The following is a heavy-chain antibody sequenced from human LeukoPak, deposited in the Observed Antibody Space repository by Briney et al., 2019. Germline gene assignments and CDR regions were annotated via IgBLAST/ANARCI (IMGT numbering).Heavy chain of an antibody. V-gene: IGHV1-69*01. J-gene: IGHJ5*02. CDR2: IIPIFGTA. Sequence: SVKVSCKASGGTFSSYAISWVRQAPGQGLEWMGGIIPIFGTANYAQKFQGRVTITADESTSTAYMELSSLRSEDTAVYYCARRPDYCSSTSCYCWFDPWGQGTLVTVSS. CDR1: GGTFSSYA. D-gene: IGHD2-2*01. CDR3: ARRPDYCSSTSCYCWFDP.